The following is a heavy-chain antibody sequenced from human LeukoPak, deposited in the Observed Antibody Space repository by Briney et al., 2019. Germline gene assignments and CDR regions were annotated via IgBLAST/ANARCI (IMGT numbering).Heavy chain of an antibody. Sequence: SETLSLTCTVSGGSISSGGYYWSWIRQHPGKGLEWIGYIYYSGGTYYNPSLKSRVTISVGTSKNQFSLKLSSVTAADTAVYYCARDLLGNYFNPWGQGTLVTVSS. V-gene: IGHV4-31*03. D-gene: IGHD4-11*01. CDR2: IYYSGGT. CDR1: GGSISSGGYY. CDR3: ARDLLGNYFNP. J-gene: IGHJ5*02.